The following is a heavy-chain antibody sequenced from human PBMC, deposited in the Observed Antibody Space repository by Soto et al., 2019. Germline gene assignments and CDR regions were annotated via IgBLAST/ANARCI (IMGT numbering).Heavy chain of an antibody. D-gene: IGHD5-12*01. CDR3: ARGRGYSGDDHYYYFDMDV. CDR1: GGTFNNYP. V-gene: IGHV1-69*13. Sequence: SVKVSCKASGGTFNNYPITWVRQAPGEGLEWTGGSIPIFGTANYAQKFQGRVTISVDESTSTAYMELSSLRSEDTAVYYCARGRGYSGDDHYYYFDMDVWGQGTTVTVSS. CDR2: SIPIFGTA. J-gene: IGHJ6*02.